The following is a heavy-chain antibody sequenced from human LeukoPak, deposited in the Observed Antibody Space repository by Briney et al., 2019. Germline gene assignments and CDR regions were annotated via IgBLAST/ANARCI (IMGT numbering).Heavy chain of an antibody. V-gene: IGHV1-69*05. Sequence: GASVKVSCKASGGTFSSYAISWLRQAPGQGLEWMGGIIPIFGTANYAQKFQGRVTITTDESTSTAYMELSSLRSEDTAVYYCARDKGYCSGGSCYWFDYWGQGTLVTVSS. J-gene: IGHJ4*02. D-gene: IGHD2-15*01. CDR1: GGTFSSYA. CDR2: IIPIFGTA. CDR3: ARDKGYCSGGSCYWFDY.